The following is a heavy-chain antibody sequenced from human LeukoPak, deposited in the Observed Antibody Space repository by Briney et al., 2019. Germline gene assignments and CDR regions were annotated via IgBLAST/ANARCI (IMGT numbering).Heavy chain of an antibody. CDR2: INPSAGST. V-gene: IGHV1-46*01. Sequence: ASVKVSCKASGYTFTNYSIHWVRQAPGQGLEWMAIINPSAGSTNYARKFRGRVTMTRDTPTSTVYMELSSLRYEDTAVFYCARSEIGINAFDIWGQGTMVTVSA. D-gene: IGHD5-24*01. CDR1: GYTFTNYS. CDR3: ARSEIGINAFDI. J-gene: IGHJ3*02.